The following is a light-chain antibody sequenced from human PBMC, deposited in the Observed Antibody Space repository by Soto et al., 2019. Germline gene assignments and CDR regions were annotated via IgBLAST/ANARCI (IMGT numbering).Light chain of an antibody. CDR2: VDN. CDR3: GSWDSSLSAYV. J-gene: IGLJ1*01. Sequence: QSVLTQPASVSATPGQNVTISCSGGSPKIGGNLGTCSLQLPGTAPTLLIYVDNKWTSGIPDRFSGSKSGVSATLGITGFQTWDVADYYCGSWDSSLSAYVFGTGTKV. V-gene: IGLV1-51*01. CDR1: SPKIGGNL.